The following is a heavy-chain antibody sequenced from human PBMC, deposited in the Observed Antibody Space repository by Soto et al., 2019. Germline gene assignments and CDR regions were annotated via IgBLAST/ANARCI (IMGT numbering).Heavy chain of an antibody. D-gene: IGHD3-3*01. Sequence: PVRSLSLSFAASGFTFSSYAMHWVRQAPGKGLEWVAVISYAGSNKYYADSVKGRFTISRDNSKNTLYLQMNSLRAEDTAVYYCARGLGRLGVVIKNWFDPWGQGTLVTVSS. CDR3: ARGLGRLGVVIKNWFDP. J-gene: IGHJ5*02. V-gene: IGHV3-30-3*01. CDR1: GFTFSSYA. CDR2: ISYAGSNK.